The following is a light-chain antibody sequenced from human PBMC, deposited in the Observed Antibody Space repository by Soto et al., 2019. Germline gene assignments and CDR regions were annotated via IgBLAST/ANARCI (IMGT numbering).Light chain of an antibody. Sequence: DIVMTQSPDSLAVSLGERATINCKSSQSVLYSSNNKNYLAWYLQKPGQPPKLLIYWASTRESGVPDRFSGSGSGTDFPLTISSLQAEDGAVYYCQQYYSTPYTFGQGTKLEIK. CDR1: QSVLYSSNNKNY. CDR2: WAS. V-gene: IGKV4-1*01. CDR3: QQYYSTPYT. J-gene: IGKJ2*01.